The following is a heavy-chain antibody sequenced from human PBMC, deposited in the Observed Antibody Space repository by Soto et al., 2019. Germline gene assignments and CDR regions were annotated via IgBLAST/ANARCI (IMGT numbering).Heavy chain of an antibody. J-gene: IGHJ6*03. D-gene: IGHD2-2*01. V-gene: IGHV1-18*01. Sequence: QVPLVQSGAEVKKPGASVKVSCKASGYTFTSYGISWVRQAPGQGLEWMGWISAYNGNTNYAQKLQGRVTMTTDTSTSTAYMELRSLRSDDTAVYYCARELVVPAASLGYYYYMDVWGKGTTVTVSS. CDR1: GYTFTSYG. CDR3: ARELVVPAASLGYYYYMDV. CDR2: ISAYNGNT.